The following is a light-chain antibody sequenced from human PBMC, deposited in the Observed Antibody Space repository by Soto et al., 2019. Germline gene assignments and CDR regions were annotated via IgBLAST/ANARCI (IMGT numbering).Light chain of an antibody. Sequence: ETVVTQSPGTLSLSPGERATLSCRASQSVDSNYLAWYQQKPGQAPRLLIYGASTRATGIPDRFSGSGSGTDFTLTIIRLEPEDFAVYYCQQYGSSPYTFGQGTKLEIK. CDR3: QQYGSSPYT. V-gene: IGKV3-20*01. CDR2: GAS. CDR1: QSVDSNY. J-gene: IGKJ2*01.